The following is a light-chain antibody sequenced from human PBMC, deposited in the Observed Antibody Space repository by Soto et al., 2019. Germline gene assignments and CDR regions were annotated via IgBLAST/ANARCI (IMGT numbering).Light chain of an antibody. V-gene: IGLV2-14*01. Sequence: QSALTQPASVSGSPGQSITISCTGTSSDVGGYNYVSWYQQHPGKAPKLMIYDVSNRPSGVSNRFSGSKSGNTASLTISGLQAEGEADYYCISYTSSSTLDVVFGGGTKLTVL. J-gene: IGLJ2*01. CDR1: SSDVGGYNY. CDR2: DVS. CDR3: ISYTSSSTLDVV.